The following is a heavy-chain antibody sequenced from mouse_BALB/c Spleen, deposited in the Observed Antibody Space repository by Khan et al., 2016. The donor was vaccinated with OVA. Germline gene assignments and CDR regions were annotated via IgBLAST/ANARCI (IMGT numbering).Heavy chain of an antibody. D-gene: IGHD2-12*01. CDR2: ISSCSSTI. V-gene: IGHV5-17*02. Sequence: EVELVESGGRLVQPGGSRKLSCAASGFTFSSFGMHWVRQAPEKVLEWVAYISSCSSTIYYADTVKGRFTMSRDNPKLTLFLQMTSLGSEDTAMYYCAGSYWAYWGQGTLVTVSA. J-gene: IGHJ3*01. CDR1: GFTFSSFG. CDR3: AGSYWAY.